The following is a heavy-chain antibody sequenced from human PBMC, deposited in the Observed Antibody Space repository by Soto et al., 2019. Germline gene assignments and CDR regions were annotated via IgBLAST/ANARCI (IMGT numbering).Heavy chain of an antibody. V-gene: IGHV4-34*01. CDR3: ARGLYFDSLLPNWFDP. Sequence: SETLSLTCAVYGGSFSGYYWSWIRQPPGKGLEWIGEINHSGSTNYNPSLKSRVTISVDTSKNQFSLKLSSVTAADTAVYYCARGLYFDSLLPNWFDPWGQGTLVTVSS. D-gene: IGHD3-9*01. CDR2: INHSGST. J-gene: IGHJ5*02. CDR1: GGSFSGYY.